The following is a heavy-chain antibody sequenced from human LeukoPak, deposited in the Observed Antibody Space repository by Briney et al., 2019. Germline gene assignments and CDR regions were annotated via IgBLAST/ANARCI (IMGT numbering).Heavy chain of an antibody. V-gene: IGHV3-48*03. CDR3: AREIGAVAGNGDY. Sequence: GGSLRLSCAVSGFTFSNHEMNWVRQAPGKGLEWVSYISRSGSTIYYADSVKGRFTISRDNSKNTLYLQMNSLRAEDTAVYYCAREIGAVAGNGDYWGQGTLVTVSS. CDR2: ISRSGSTI. J-gene: IGHJ4*02. D-gene: IGHD6-19*01. CDR1: GFTFSNHE.